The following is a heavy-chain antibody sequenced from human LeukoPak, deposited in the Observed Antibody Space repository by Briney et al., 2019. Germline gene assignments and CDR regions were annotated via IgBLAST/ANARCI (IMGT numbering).Heavy chain of an antibody. D-gene: IGHD1-26*01. J-gene: IGHJ4*02. CDR2: ISYDGSNK. CDR1: GFTFSSYA. CDR3: ARSGSYWGYFDC. V-gene: IGHV3-30-3*01. Sequence: GGSLRLSCAASGFTFSSYAMHWVRQAPGKGLEWVAVISYDGSNKYYADSVKGRFTISRDNSKNTLYLQMNSLRAEDTAVYYCARSGSYWGYFDCWGQGTLVTVSS.